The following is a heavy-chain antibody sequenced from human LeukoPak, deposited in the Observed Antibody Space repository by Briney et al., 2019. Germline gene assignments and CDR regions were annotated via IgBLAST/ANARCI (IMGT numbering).Heavy chain of an antibody. D-gene: IGHD5-18*01. V-gene: IGHV4-34*01. J-gene: IGHJ3*02. CDR2: INHSGST. CDR1: GGSFSGYY. Sequence: PSETLSLTCAVYGGSFSGYYWSWIRQPPGKGLEWIGEINHSGSTNYNPSLKSRVTISVDTSKNQFSLKLSSVTAADTAVYYCARLPKRGYSYGLIVAFDIWGQGTMVTVSS. CDR3: ARLPKRGYSYGLIVAFDI.